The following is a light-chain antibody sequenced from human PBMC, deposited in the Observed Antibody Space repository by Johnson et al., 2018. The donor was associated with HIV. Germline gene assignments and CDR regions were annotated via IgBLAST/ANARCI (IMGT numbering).Light chain of an antibody. Sequence: QSVLTQPPSVSAAPGQKVTISCSGSSSNIGNNYVSWYQQLPGTAPKLLIYDNNKRPSGIPDRFSGSKSGTSATLGINGLQTGDEADYYCAIWDSSLIAYVFGTGTKVTVL. CDR2: DNN. J-gene: IGLJ1*01. CDR1: SSNIGNNY. V-gene: IGLV1-51*01. CDR3: AIWDSSLIAYV.